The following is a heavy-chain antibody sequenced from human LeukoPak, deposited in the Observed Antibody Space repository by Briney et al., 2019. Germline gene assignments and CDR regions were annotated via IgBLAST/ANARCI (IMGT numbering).Heavy chain of an antibody. CDR1: GFTFSSYW. J-gene: IGHJ4*02. Sequence: GGSLRLSCAASGFTFSSYWMHWVRQAPGKGLVWVSRINSDGSSTSYADSVKGRFTISRDNAKNTLYLQMNSLRAEDTAVYYCARGGMTGAFFFLFDYWGQGTLVTVSS. CDR2: INSDGSST. D-gene: IGHD2/OR15-2a*01. CDR3: ARGGMTGAFFFLFDY. V-gene: IGHV3-74*01.